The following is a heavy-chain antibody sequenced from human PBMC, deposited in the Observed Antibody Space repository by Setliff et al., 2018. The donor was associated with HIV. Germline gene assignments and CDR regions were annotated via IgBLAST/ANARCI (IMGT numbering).Heavy chain of an antibody. V-gene: IGHV4-59*01. J-gene: IGHJ3*01. Sequence: NPSETLSLTCTVSDDSISSYYWSWIRQPPGKGLEWIGYIYYTGTTKYNPSLKSRVTISIDTSKNQFSLKLTSVTAADTAVYYCAREWLQHTGDDAFDVWGQGTMVT. CDR1: DDSISSYY. CDR2: IYYTGTT. D-gene: IGHD5-12*01. CDR3: AREWLQHTGDDAFDV.